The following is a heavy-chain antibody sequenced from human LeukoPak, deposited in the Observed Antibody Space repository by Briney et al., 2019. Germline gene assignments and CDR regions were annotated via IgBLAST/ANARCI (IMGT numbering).Heavy chain of an antibody. Sequence: GASVKVSCKASGYTFTSYAMHWVRQAPGQRLECMGWINAGNGNTKYSQKFQGRVTITRDTSASTAYMELSSLRSEDTAVYYCARGEDCSGGGCYSEYFQHWGQGTLVTVSS. CDR2: INAGNGNT. CDR1: GYTFTSYA. D-gene: IGHD2-15*01. V-gene: IGHV1-3*01. CDR3: ARGEDCSGGGCYSEYFQH. J-gene: IGHJ1*01.